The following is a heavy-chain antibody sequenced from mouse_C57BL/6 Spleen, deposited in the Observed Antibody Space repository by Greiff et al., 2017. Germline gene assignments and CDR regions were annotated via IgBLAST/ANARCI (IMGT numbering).Heavy chain of an antibody. J-gene: IGHJ4*01. D-gene: IGHD2-2*01. CDR2: INPSNGGT. V-gene: IGHV1-53*01. CDR1: GYTFTSYW. Sequence: VQLQQPGTELVKPGASVKLSCKASGYTFTSYWMHWVKQRPGQGLEWIGNINPSNGGTNYNEKFKSKATLTVDKSSSTAYMQLSSLTSEDSAVYYCARSGGYDDYAMDYWGQGTSVTVSS. CDR3: ARSGGYDDYAMDY.